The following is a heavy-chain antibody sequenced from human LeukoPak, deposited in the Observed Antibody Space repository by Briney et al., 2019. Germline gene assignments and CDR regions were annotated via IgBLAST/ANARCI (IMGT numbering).Heavy chain of an antibody. CDR1: GFTFSSYS. V-gene: IGHV3-21*01. D-gene: IGHD5-24*01. Sequence: GGSLTLSCAPSGFTFSSYSMNWVRHAPGKGLEWVSSISNSSSYIYYADSVKGRFTISRDNAKNSLYLQMNSLGAEDTAVYYCARDHRRDGYKNYWGQGTLVTVSS. CDR2: ISNSSSYI. J-gene: IGHJ4*02. CDR3: ARDHRRDGYKNY.